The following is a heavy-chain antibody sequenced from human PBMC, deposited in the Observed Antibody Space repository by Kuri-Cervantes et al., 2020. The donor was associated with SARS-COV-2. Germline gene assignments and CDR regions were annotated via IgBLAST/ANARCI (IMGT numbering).Heavy chain of an antibody. J-gene: IGHJ6*02. D-gene: IGHD5-18*01. V-gene: IGHV3-21*01. CDR2: ISSSSSYI. Sequence: GESLKISCAASGFTFSSYSMNWVRQAPGKGLEWVSSISSSSSYIYYADSVKGRFTISRDNAKNSLYLQMNSLRAEDTAVYYCTARPAMREYYYYYYGMDVWGQGTTVTVSS. CDR1: GFTFSSYS. CDR3: TARPAMREYYYYYYGMDV.